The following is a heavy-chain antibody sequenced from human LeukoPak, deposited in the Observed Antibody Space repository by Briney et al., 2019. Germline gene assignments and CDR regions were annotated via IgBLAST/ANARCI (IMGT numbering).Heavy chain of an antibody. CDR3: ARLAYCGGDCYRTTRGYFQH. V-gene: IGHV5-51*01. D-gene: IGHD2-21*02. Sequence: GESLKISCKGSGYTFFTYWIGWVRQMPGKGLEWMGIIYPVDSDTKYSPSFQGQVTISADKSINTVYLQWSSLKASDTAMYYCARLAYCGGDCYRTTRGYFQHWGQGTLVTVSS. J-gene: IGHJ1*01. CDR1: GYTFFTYW. CDR2: IYPVDSDT.